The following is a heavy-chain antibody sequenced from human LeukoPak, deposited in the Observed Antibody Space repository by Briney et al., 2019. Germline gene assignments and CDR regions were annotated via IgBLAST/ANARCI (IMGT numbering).Heavy chain of an antibody. J-gene: IGHJ2*01. Sequence: LTGGSLRLSCAASGFTFSRHDMPWVRQAAGEGLEWVSAFGTGGDTYYPDSVRGRFTISRDNARNSLYLQMNSLRAGDTAVYYCARGSNSDNRFFDLWGRGTLVTVSS. CDR3: ARGSNSDNRFFDL. CDR1: GFTFSRHD. CDR2: FGTGGDT. D-gene: IGHD1-1*01. V-gene: IGHV3-13*01.